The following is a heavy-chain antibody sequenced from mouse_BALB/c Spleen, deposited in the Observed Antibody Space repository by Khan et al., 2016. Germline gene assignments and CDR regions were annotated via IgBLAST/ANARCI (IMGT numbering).Heavy chain of an antibody. J-gene: IGHJ2*01. D-gene: IGHD2-4*01. CDR1: GYSITSDYA. CDR3: ASTEYYERCYFVY. V-gene: IGHV3-2*02. Sequence: EVQLQESGPGLVKPSQSLSLTCTVTGYSITSDYAWNWIRQFPRNKLEWMGYISYSGSTTYNPSFKSRTSITRDTSNNKIFLQLNSVTTEDTATYYDASTEYYERCYFVYWGQGGTLTVVS. CDR2: ISYSGST.